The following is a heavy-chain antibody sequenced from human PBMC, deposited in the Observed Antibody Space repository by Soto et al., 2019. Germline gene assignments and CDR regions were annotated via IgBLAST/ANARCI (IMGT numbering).Heavy chain of an antibody. D-gene: IGHD2-15*01. Sequence: ASVKVSCKASGYTFTSYYMYWVRQAPGQGLEWMGIINPSGGSTSYAQKFQGRVTMTRDTSTSTVYMELSSLRSEDTAVYYCAIGDCGGGSCYSDAFDNWGQGTMVTVSS. J-gene: IGHJ3*02. CDR1: GYTFTSYY. CDR2: INPSGGST. V-gene: IGHV1-46*03. CDR3: AIGDCGGGSCYSDAFDN.